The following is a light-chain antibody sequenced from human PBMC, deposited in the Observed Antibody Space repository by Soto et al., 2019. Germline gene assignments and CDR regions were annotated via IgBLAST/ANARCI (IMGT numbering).Light chain of an antibody. CDR2: EGS. CDR3: CSYAGSSTLV. Sequence: QSALTQPASASRSPGQSITISCIGTSSDVGSYNFVSWYQQHPGKAPKLMIYEGSKRPSGVSNRFSGSKSGNTASLTISGLQAEDESDYHCCSYAGSSTLVFGGGTKLTFL. V-gene: IGLV2-23*01. CDR1: SSDVGSYNF. J-gene: IGLJ3*02.